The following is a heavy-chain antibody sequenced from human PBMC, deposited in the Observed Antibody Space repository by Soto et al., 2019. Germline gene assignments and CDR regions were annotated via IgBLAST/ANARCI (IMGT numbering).Heavy chain of an antibody. V-gene: IGHV1-69*06. J-gene: IGHJ5*02. Sequence: SVKVSCKASGGTFSSYAISWVGQAPGQGLEWMGGIIPIFGTANYAQKFQGRVTITADKSTSTAYMELSSLRSEDTAVYCCARVAIGGYYDSSGYPLHWFEPWGQGTLVTVSS. D-gene: IGHD3-22*01. CDR2: IIPIFGTA. CDR1: GGTFSSYA. CDR3: ARVAIGGYYDSSGYPLHWFEP.